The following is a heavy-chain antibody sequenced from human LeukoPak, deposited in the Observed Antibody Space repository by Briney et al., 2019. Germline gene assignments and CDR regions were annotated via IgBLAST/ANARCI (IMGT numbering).Heavy chain of an antibody. CDR1: GFTFSDFY. V-gene: IGHV3-53*01. J-gene: IGHJ3*02. CDR3: ASPSSGQSFDI. Sequence: QSGGSLRLSCAASGFTFSDFYMTWVRQAPGKGLEWVSVIYTGGNTYYADSVKGRFTISRDNSKNTLYLQMHSLRAEDTAVYYCASPSSGQSFDIWGQGTMVTVSS. CDR2: IYTGGNT. D-gene: IGHD6-19*01.